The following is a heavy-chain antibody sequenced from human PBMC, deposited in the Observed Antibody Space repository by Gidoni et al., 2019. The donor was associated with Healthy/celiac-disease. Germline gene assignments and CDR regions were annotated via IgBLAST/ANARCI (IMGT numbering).Heavy chain of an antibody. J-gene: IGHJ4*02. CDR2: MNPNSGNT. Sequence: QVQLVQSGAEVTKPGASVKVSCKASGYTFTSYDINWVRQATGQGLEWMGWMNPNSGNTGYAQKFQGRVTMTRNTSISTAYMELSSLRSEDTAVYYCARVLRIAVAGTGGLGYWGQGTLVTVSS. D-gene: IGHD6-19*01. V-gene: IGHV1-8*01. CDR1: GYTFTSYD. CDR3: ARVLRIAVAGTGGLGY.